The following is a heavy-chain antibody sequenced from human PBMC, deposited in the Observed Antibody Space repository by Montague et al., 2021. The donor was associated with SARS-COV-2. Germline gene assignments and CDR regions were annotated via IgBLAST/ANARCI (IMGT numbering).Heavy chain of an antibody. J-gene: IGHJ4*02. CDR3: ARGRIFGPGARGFEH. V-gene: IGHV4-61*03. Sequence: SETLSLTCTVSGGLSNTDPSNSDFWSWIRQTPGKELEWIGWIHYXGYTNYNPSLKSRVTISIDTSKRYFSLRLNFLTATDTAVYYCARGRIFGPGARGFEHWGQGTLVTVAS. D-gene: IGHD1-26*01. CDR2: IHYXGYT. CDR1: GGLSNTDPSNSDF.